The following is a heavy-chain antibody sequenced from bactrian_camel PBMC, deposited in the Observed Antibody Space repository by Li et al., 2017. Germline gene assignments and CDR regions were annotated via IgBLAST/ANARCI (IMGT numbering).Heavy chain of an antibody. J-gene: IGHJ4*01. Sequence: HVQLVESGGGSVQVGGSLTLSCVASGDTIGRYCMGWFRQTPGREREGVAGIESDGGTRYTDSVKGRFSISRNDLNDTTYLQMNNVKSDDTALYYCGTRYPGSWYRTYWGQVTQVTVS. CDR2: IESDGGT. CDR1: GDTIGRYC. CDR3: GTRYPGSWYRTY. V-gene: IGHV3S55*01. D-gene: IGHD6*01.